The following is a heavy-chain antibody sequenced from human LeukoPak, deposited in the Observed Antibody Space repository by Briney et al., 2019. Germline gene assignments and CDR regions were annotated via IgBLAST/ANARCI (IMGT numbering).Heavy chain of an antibody. CDR3: ARGDYDYVWGSYRPFDY. V-gene: IGHV4-39*01. J-gene: IGHJ4*02. CDR2: IYYSGST. D-gene: IGHD3-16*02. Sequence: SETLSLTCTVSGGSISSSSYYWGWIRQPPGKGLEWIGSIYYSGSTYYNPSLKSRVTISVDTSKNQFSLKLSSVTAADTAVYYCARGDYDYVWGSYRPFDYWGQGTLVTVSS. CDR1: GGSISSSSYY.